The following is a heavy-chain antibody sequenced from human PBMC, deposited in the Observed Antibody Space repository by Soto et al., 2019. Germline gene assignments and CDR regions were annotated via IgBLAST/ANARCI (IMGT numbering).Heavy chain of an antibody. CDR2: VSGDTGST. D-gene: IGHD1-26*01. J-gene: IGHJ4*02. CDR1: GITFSSYA. Sequence: EVQLLESGGGLVQPGGSLRLSCAVSGITFSSYAMSWVRQAPGKGLEWVSGVSGDTGSTFYADSVKGRCIVSRDNSKNTLYLNMNSLRADDTAVYYCAKDASRSYQPTFFDYWGQGTLVTVSS. CDR3: AKDASRSYQPTFFDY. V-gene: IGHV3-23*01.